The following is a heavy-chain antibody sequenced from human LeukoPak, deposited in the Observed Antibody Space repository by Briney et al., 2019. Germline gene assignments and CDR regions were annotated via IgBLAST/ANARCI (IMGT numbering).Heavy chain of an antibody. D-gene: IGHD6-19*01. Sequence: GASVKVSCKASGYTFTRYYMHGVRQAPGQGLGWMGWINPNSGGTNYAQKFQGRVTMTRDTSINTAYMELSRLRSDDTAVYYCARGSAVSIKGAFDIWGQGTMVTVSS. J-gene: IGHJ3*02. CDR2: INPNSGGT. V-gene: IGHV1-2*02. CDR3: ARGSAVSIKGAFDI. CDR1: GYTFTRYY.